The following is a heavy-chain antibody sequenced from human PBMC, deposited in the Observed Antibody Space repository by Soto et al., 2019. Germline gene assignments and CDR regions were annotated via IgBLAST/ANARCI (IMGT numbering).Heavy chain of an antibody. D-gene: IGHD3-10*01. CDR3: ARVNRYYGSGSYYNWFDP. CDR2: IYYSGST. V-gene: IGHV4-59*01. J-gene: IGHJ5*02. Sequence: SETLSLTCNASGGSISSYYWIWIRQPPGNGLEWTGYIYYSGSTNYNPSPKSRVTISVDTSKNQFSLKLSSVTAADTAVYYCARVNRYYGSGSYYNWFDPWGQGTLVTVSS. CDR1: GGSISSYY.